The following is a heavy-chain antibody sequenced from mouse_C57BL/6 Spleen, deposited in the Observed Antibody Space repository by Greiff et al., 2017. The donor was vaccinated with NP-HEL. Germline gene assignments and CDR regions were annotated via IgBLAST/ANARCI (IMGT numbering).Heavy chain of an antibody. D-gene: IGHD1-1*01. J-gene: IGHJ3*01. CDR3: ARTSYGSSYEFAY. CDR2: INPSTGGT. V-gene: IGHV1-42*01. CDR1: GYSFTGYY. Sequence: EVQLQQSGPELVKPGASVKISCKASGYSFTGYYMNWVKQSPEKSLEWIGEINPSTGGTTYNQKFKAKATLTVDKSSSTAYMQLKSLTSEDSAVYYCARTSYGSSYEFAYWGQGTLVTVSA.